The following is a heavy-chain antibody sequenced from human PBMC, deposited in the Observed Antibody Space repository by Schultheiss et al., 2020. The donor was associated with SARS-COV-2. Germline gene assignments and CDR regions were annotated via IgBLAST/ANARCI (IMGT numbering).Heavy chain of an antibody. CDR3: ARLRAMVRGVIYYYYYGMDV. CDR2: IYTSGST. J-gene: IGHJ6*02. V-gene: IGHV4-39*01. Sequence: SETLSLTCTVSGGSISSSSYYWGWIRQPPGKGLEWIGSIYTSGSTNYNPSLKSRVTISVDTSKNQFSLKLSSVTAADTAVYYCARLRAMVRGVIYYYYYGMDVWGQGTTVTVSS. CDR1: GGSISSSSYY. D-gene: IGHD3-10*01.